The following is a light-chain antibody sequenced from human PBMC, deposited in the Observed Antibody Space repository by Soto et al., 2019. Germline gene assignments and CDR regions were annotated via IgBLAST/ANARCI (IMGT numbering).Light chain of an antibody. V-gene: IGLV2-14*01. CDR3: YSYTSSSTVV. J-gene: IGLJ2*01. CDR1: SSDVGGYKY. CDR2: EVS. Sequence: QSALTQPASVSGSPGQSITISCTETSSDVGGYKYVSWYHQYPGKAPKLMIYEVSNRPSGVSDRFSGSKSGNTASLTISGLQAEDEGDYYCYSYTSSSTVVFGGGTKLTVL.